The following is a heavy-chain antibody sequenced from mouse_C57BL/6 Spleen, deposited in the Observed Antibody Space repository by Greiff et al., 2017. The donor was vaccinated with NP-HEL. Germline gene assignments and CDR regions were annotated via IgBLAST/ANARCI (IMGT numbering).Heavy chain of an antibody. CDR1: GYTFTDYY. D-gene: IGHD1-1*01. J-gene: IGHJ2*01. CDR2: INPNNGGT. V-gene: IGHV1-26*01. Sequence: EVQLQQSGPELVKPGASVKISCKASGYTFTDYYMNWVKQSHGKSLEWIGDINPNNGGTSYNQKFKGKATLTVDKSSSTAYMELRSLTSEDSAVYYWARPLYYYGSSYPGVYWGQSTTLTVSS. CDR3: ARPLYYYGSSYPGVY.